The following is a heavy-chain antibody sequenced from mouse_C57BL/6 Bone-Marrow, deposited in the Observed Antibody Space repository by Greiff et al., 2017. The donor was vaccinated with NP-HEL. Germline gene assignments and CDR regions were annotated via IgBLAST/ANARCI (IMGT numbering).Heavy chain of an antibody. D-gene: IGHD5-1*01. V-gene: IGHV2-2*01. Sequence: VQLQQSGPGLVQPSQSLSITCTVSGFSLTSYGVHWVRQSPGKGLEWLGVIWSGGSTDYNAAFISRLSISKDNSKSQVFFKMNSLQADDTAIYYCAREYRGAWFAYWGQGTLVTVSA. CDR1: GFSLTSYG. CDR2: IWSGGST. J-gene: IGHJ3*01. CDR3: AREYRGAWFAY.